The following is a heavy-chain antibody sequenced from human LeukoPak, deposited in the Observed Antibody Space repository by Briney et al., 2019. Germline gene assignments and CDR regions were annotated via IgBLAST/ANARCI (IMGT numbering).Heavy chain of an antibody. D-gene: IGHD3-10*01. V-gene: IGHV3-7*04. CDR1: GFTFSSYW. CDR3: GRAREGGDGTYGNSYYNYREV. CDR2: IKQDGSEK. Sequence: QTGGSLRLSCAASGFTFSSYWMSWVRQAPGKGLEWVANIKQDGSEKYYVDSVKGRFTISRDNAKNSLYLQMNSLRAEDTAVDYCGRAREGGDGTYGNSYYNYREVGGKGTTVPVSS. J-gene: IGHJ6*03.